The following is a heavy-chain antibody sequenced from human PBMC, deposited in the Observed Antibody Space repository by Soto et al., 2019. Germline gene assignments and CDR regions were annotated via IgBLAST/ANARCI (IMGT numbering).Heavy chain of an antibody. V-gene: IGHV1-46*01. D-gene: IGHD2-21*01. Sequence: ASVKVSCKASGYTFTSYYMHWVRQAPGQGLEWMGIINPSGGSTSYAQKFQGRVTMTRDTSTSTVYMELSSLRSEDTAVYYCARERARDGYSQELKTTPCAMDVRGTATT. J-gene: IGHJ6*04. CDR3: ARERARDGYSQELKTTPCAMDV. CDR2: INPSGGST. CDR1: GYTFTSYY.